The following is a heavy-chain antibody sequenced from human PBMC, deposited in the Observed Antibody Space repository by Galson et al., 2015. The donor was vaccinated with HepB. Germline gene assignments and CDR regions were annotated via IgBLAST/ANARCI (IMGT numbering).Heavy chain of an antibody. CDR3: ARDFSSYYDSSGSDYYYGMDV. CDR2: TYYRSKWYT. CDR1: GDSVSSYSAA. J-gene: IGHJ6*02. Sequence: CAISGDSVSSYSAAWNRIRQSPSRGLEWLGRTYYRSKWYTDYAVSVKSRIIINTDTSKNQFSLQMNSVTPEDTALYYCARDFSSYYDSSGSDYYYGMDVWGQGTTVTVSS. V-gene: IGHV6-1*01. D-gene: IGHD3-22*01.